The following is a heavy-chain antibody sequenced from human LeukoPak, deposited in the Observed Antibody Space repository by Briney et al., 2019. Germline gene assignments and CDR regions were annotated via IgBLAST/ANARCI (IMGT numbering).Heavy chain of an antibody. CDR2: IKEDGSQQ. V-gene: IGHV3-7*01. CDR1: GFPFSGYW. Sequence: PGGSLGLSCAASGFPFSGYWMDWVRQAPGKGMEWVANIKEDGSQQYYADSVKGRFTISRDNAKNSLYLQMNSLRVEDTAIYYCSRSLDYLGQGALVTVSS. J-gene: IGHJ4*02. CDR3: SRSLDY.